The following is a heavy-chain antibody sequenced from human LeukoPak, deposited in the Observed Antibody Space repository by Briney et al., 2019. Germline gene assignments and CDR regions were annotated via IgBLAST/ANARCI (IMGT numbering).Heavy chain of an antibody. J-gene: IGHJ4*02. V-gene: IGHV1-2*06. CDR3: ARDGVVDY. Sequence: ASVKVSCKACGYTFTGYYMHWLRQAPGKGLEWMGRFNYNSGGTNYAEKFQGRVTMTRDTSISTAYMELSRLRSDDSAVYYCARDGVVDYWGQGTLVTVSS. D-gene: IGHD3-3*01. CDR2: FNYNSGGT. CDR1: GYTFTGYY.